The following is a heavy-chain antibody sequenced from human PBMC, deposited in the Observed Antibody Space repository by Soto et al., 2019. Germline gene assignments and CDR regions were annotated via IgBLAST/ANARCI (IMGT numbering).Heavy chain of an antibody. CDR1: GYTFTSYG. D-gene: IGHD2-21*02. Sequence: ASVKVSCKASGYTFTSYGISWVRQAPGQGLEWMGWISAYNGNTNYAQKRQGRVTMTTDTSTSTAYMELRSLRSDDTAVYYCASVNCGGDCYLYYYYGMDVWGQGTTVTVSS. V-gene: IGHV1-18*04. CDR3: ASVNCGGDCYLYYYYGMDV. CDR2: ISAYNGNT. J-gene: IGHJ6*02.